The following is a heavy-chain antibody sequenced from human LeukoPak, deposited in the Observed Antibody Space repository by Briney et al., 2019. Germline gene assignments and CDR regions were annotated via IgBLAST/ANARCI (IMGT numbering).Heavy chain of an antibody. J-gene: IGHJ4*02. CDR1: GFTFSSYA. D-gene: IGHD3/OR15-3a*01. CDR3: ARDHWTGFDY. CDR2: IYDGGHT. V-gene: IGHV3-53*01. Sequence: PGGSLRLSCAASGFTFSSYAMHWVRQAPGTGLEWVSVIYDGGHTYYADSVKGRFTTSRDNSKNTLYLQMNSLRAEDTAVYYCARDHWTGFDYWGQGTLVTVSS.